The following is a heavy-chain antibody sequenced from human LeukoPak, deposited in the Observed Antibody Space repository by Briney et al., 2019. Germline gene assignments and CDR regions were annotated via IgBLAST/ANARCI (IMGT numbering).Heavy chain of an antibody. D-gene: IGHD2-2*01. CDR1: GGTFSSHT. CDR2: ITPIFGTA. CDR3: AHGSSSTSWYYGMDV. Sequence: WASVKVSCKASGGTFSSHTISWVRQTPGQGLEWMGGITPIFGTAKYAQKFQGRVTITAVESMSTAYMELSSLRSEDTAVYYCAHGSSSTSWYYGMDVWGQGTTVTVSS. J-gene: IGHJ6*02. V-gene: IGHV1-69*13.